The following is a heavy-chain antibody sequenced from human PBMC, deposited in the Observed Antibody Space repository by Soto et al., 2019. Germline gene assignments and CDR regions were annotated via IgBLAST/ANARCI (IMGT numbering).Heavy chain of an antibody. V-gene: IGHV5-10-1*01. D-gene: IGHD3-22*01. CDR2: IDPSDSYT. CDR3: ARHVRGMYYYDSSGYYDY. J-gene: IGHJ4*02. Sequence: GESLQNWCKGSGDSFASYWISWVRQMPGKGLEWMGRIDPSDSYTNYSPSFQGHVTISADKSISTAYLQWSSLKASDTAMYYCARHVRGMYYYDSSGYYDYWGQGTLVTVSS. CDR1: GDSFASYW.